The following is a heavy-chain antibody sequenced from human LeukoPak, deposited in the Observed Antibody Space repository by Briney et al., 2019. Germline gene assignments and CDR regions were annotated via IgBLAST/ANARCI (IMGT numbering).Heavy chain of an antibody. J-gene: IGHJ4*02. CDR2: IYYSGST. V-gene: IGHV4-39*01. CDR1: GGSISSSSYY. CDR3: ARHLVGATDY. Sequence: PSETLALTCTVSGGSISSSSYYWGWIRQPPGKGLEWIGSIYYSGSTYYNPSLKSRVTISVDTSKNQFSLKLSSVTAADTAVYYCARHLVGATDYWGQGTLVTVSS. D-gene: IGHD1-26*01.